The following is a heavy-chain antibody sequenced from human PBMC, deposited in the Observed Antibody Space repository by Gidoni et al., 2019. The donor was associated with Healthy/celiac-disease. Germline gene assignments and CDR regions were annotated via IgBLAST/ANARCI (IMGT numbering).Heavy chain of an antibody. Sequence: QVQLVESGGGVVQPGRSLRLSCQASGFTFSRSGMHWVRQAPGTGLEGVAVISYDGSNKYYADSVKGRFTISRDNSKNTLYLQMNSLRAEDTAVYYCAKDSMVTSYYYYYGMDVWGQGTTVTVSS. D-gene: IGHD4-17*01. CDR1: GFTFSRSG. CDR2: ISYDGSNK. CDR3: AKDSMVTSYYYYYGMDV. J-gene: IGHJ6*02. V-gene: IGHV3-30*18.